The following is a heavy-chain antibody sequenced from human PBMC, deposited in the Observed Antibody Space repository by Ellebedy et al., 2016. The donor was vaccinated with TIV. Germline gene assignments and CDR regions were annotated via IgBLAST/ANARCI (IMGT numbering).Heavy chain of an antibody. Sequence: AASAKVSCKASGYTFSAYDIDWVRQAAGQGREWMGSVTPNNGDTGYPQRFQGRFTLTRDTSTGTAYMEMSSLKSEDTATYFCARITSILLRDRVRGVKGYDFWGQGTLVTVSS. J-gene: IGHJ4*02. V-gene: IGHV1-8*01. CDR1: GYTFSAYD. D-gene: IGHD3-10*01. CDR2: VTPNNGDT. CDR3: ARITSILLRDRVRGVKGYDF.